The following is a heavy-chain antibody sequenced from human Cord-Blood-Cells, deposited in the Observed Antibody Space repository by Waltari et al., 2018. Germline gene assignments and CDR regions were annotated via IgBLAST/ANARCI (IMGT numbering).Heavy chain of an antibody. D-gene: IGHD6-6*01. CDR2: IYHSGST. Sequence: QVQLQESGPGLVKPSETLSLTCAVSGYSISSGYYWGWIRQPPGKGLEWSGSIYHSGSTYYNPSLKSRVTISVDTSKNQFSLKLSSVTAADTAVYYCACLLAARDYWGQGTLVTVSS. CDR1: GYSISSGYY. CDR3: ACLLAARDY. J-gene: IGHJ4*02. V-gene: IGHV4-38-2*01.